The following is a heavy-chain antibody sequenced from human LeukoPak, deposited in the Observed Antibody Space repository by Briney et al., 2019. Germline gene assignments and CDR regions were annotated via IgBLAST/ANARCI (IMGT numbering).Heavy chain of an antibody. CDR3: ARDRYYYDSSGYRGWFDP. J-gene: IGHJ5*02. CDR1: GFTFSSYA. V-gene: IGHV3-30*04. Sequence: GGSLRLSCAASGFTFSSYAMHWVRQAPGKGLEWVAVISYDGSNKYYADSVKGRFTISRDNSKNTLYLQMNSLRAEDTAVYYCARDRYYYDSSGYRGWFDPWGQGTLVTVSS. D-gene: IGHD3-22*01. CDR2: ISYDGSNK.